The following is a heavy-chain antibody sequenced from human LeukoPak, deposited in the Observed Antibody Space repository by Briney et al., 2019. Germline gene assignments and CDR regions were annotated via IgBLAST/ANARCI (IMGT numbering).Heavy chain of an antibody. J-gene: IGHJ4*02. D-gene: IGHD1-26*01. V-gene: IGHV1-2*04. Sequence: ASVKVSCKASGYTFTGYYMHWVRQAPGQGLERMGWINPNSGGTNYAQEFQGWVTMTRDTSISTAYMELSRLRSDDTAVYYCARDRVGARLHFDYWGQGTLVTVSS. CDR1: GYTFTGYY. CDR3: ARDRVGARLHFDY. CDR2: INPNSGGT.